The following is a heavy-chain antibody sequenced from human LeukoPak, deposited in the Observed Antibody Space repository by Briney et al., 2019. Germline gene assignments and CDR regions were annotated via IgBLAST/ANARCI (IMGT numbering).Heavy chain of an antibody. CDR2: INHSGST. V-gene: IGHV4-34*01. J-gene: IGHJ4*02. CDR1: GGSFSGYY. Sequence: SETLSLTCAVYGGSFSGYYWSWIRQPPGKGLEWIGEINHSGSTNYNPSLKSRVTISVDTSKNQFSLKLSSVTAADTAVYYCARGKYCSSTSCYARALFDYWGQGTLVTVSS. D-gene: IGHD2-2*01. CDR3: ARGKYCSSTSCYARALFDY.